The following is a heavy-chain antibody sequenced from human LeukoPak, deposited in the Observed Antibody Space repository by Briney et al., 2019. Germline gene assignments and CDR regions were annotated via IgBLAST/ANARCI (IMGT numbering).Heavy chain of an antibody. V-gene: IGHV3-30*02. Sequence: AGGSLRLSCAASGFTLRGYGMHWVRQAPGKGLEWVAFIRSDGSGKSYADPVKGRFTISRDNSENKLYLQINSLRVEDTAVYYCVKDTPTTGYHLDSWGQGTLVTVSS. J-gene: IGHJ4*02. CDR3: VKDTPTTGYHLDS. CDR2: IRSDGSGK. CDR1: GFTLRGYG. D-gene: IGHD1-1*01.